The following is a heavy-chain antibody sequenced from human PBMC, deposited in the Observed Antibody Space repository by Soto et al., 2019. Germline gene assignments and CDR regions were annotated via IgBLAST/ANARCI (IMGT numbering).Heavy chain of an antibody. CDR1: GGSISSYY. CDR3: AREGATRITIFGVVTADAFDI. Sequence: SETLSLTCTVSGGSISSYYWSWIRQPPGKGLEWIGYIYYSGSTNYNPSLKSRVTISVDTSKNQFSLKLSSVTAADTAVYYCAREGATRITIFGVVTADAFDIWGQGTRVTVSS. D-gene: IGHD3-3*01. J-gene: IGHJ3*02. V-gene: IGHV4-59*01. CDR2: IYYSGST.